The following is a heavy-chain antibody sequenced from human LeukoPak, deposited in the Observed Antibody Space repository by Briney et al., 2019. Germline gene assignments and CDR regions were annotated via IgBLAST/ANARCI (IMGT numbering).Heavy chain of an antibody. J-gene: IGHJ5*02. CDR2: IIPSLGIT. D-gene: IGHD2-2*02. CDR1: GYTFTGYY. Sequence: SVKVSCKASGYTFTGYYMHWVRQAPGLGVEWMGRIIPSLGITNYAQTFQDRVTLTADKSTSTAYMELNSLRSEDTAVYYCAGEGSEVVPAAIRWFDPWGQGTLVTVSS. CDR3: AGEGSEVVPAAIRWFDP. V-gene: IGHV1-69*04.